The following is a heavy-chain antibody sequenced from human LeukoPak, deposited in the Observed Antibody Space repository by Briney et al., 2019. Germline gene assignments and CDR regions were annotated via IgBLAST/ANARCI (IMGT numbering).Heavy chain of an antibody. CDR3: ARERLTVWFGESDYYYYYMDV. D-gene: IGHD3-10*01. J-gene: IGHJ6*03. Sequence: PSETLSLTCTVSGYSISSGYYWGWIRQPPGKGLEWIGEIYHSGSTNYNPSLKSRVTISVDKSKNQFSLKLSSVTAADTAVYYCARERLTVWFGESDYYYYYMDVWGKGTTVTVSS. CDR1: GYSISSGYY. V-gene: IGHV4-38-2*02. CDR2: IYHSGST.